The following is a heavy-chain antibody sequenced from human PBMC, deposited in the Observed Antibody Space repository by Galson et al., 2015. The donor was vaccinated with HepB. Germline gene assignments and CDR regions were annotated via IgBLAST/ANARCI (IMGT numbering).Heavy chain of an antibody. CDR1: GYTLTELS. CDR2: FDPEDGET. V-gene: IGHV1-24*01. D-gene: IGHD3-3*01. J-gene: IGHJ6*02. Sequence: SVKVSCKVSGYTLTELSMHWVRQAPGKGLEWMGGFDPEDGETIYAQKFQGRVTMTEDTSTDTAYMELSSLRSEDTAVYYCATVWSSNDFWSGYRARRDKRDYYGMDVWGQGTTVTVSS. CDR3: ATVWSSNDFWSGYRARRDKRDYYGMDV.